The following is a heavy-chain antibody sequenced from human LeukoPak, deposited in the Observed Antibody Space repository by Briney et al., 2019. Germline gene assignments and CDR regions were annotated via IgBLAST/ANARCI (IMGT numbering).Heavy chain of an antibody. CDR3: ANNNYSDYRFVGVCEN. V-gene: IGHV1-8*03. CDR1: GYTFTSYD. J-gene: IGHJ3*01. Sequence: SVKVSCKASGYTFTSYDINWVRQPTGQGREWMGWMNPNSGNTGYAQKFQGRVTITKNASISTAYMELSSLRSQDTAVYYCANNNYSDYRFVGVCENWGQGTMVTVSS. D-gene: IGHD4-11*01. CDR2: MNPNSGNT.